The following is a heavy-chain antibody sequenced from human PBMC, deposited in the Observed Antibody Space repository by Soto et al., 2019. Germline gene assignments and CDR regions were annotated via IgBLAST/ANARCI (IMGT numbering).Heavy chain of an antibody. D-gene: IGHD3-10*01. CDR3: ATPGYYYGSGSYNGLDY. CDR2: INSDGSST. V-gene: IGHV3-74*01. CDR1: GHTFSSYW. J-gene: IGHJ4*02. Sequence: PGGSLSLSCASSGHTFSSYWMHWVRQAPGRGLVWVSRINSDGSSTSYADSVKGRFTISRDNAKNTLYLQMNSLRAEDTAVYYCATPGYYYGSGSYNGLDYWGQGTLVTVSS.